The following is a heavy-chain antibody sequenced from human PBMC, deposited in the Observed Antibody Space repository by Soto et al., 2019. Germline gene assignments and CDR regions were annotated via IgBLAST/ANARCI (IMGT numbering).Heavy chain of an antibody. J-gene: IGHJ4*02. CDR3: RGYGSTTSCSVDFDC. Sequence: EVQLVESGGGLVQPGGSLKLSCAASGFIFSDSAIHWVRQAPGKGLEWVGRVRSKAYTYATAYAASVNGKFTISRDDSKNTGYLQMNSLKTEDTAVYYCRGYGSTTSCSVDFDCWGQGIQVTVSS. CDR2: VRSKAYTYAT. D-gene: IGHD2-2*01. V-gene: IGHV3-73*02. CDR1: GFIFSDSA.